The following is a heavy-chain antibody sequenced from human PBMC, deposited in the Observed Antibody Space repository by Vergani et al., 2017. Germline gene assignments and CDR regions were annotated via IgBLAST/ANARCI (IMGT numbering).Heavy chain of an antibody. Sequence: EVQLVQSGAEVKKPGESLKLSCKGSGYSFTSYCIGWLRQMPGKGLEWMGILYPGDSDTRYSPSFQGQVTISADKSISTAYLQWSNLKASDTAMYYCARQGGYYDSSGYRDAFDIWGQGTLVTVSS. CDR3: ARQGGYYDSSGYRDAFDI. J-gene: IGHJ3*02. D-gene: IGHD3-22*01. CDR1: GYSFTSYC. V-gene: IGHV5-51*01. CDR2: LYPGDSDT.